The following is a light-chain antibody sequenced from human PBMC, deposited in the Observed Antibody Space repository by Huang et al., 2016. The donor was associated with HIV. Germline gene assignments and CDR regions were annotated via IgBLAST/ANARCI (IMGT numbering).Light chain of an antibody. CDR1: QSVSNY. V-gene: IGKV3-11*01. J-gene: IGKJ4*01. CDR3: QQHRIWPLT. Sequence: EIVLTQSPATLSKSTGERAPLSCRASQSVSNYLAWFQQKPGQAPRLLIYEASNRATGIPARYSSSGSGTAFTLTISSLEPEDCAVYYCQQHRIWPLTCGGGTTVDIK. CDR2: EAS.